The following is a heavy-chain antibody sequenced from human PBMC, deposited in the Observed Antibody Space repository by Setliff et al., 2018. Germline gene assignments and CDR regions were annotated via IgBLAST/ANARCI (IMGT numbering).Heavy chain of an antibody. V-gene: IGHV4-4*09. CDR1: GGSITSDY. Sequence: PSETLSLTCSVSGGSITSDYWSWIRQPPGKGLEWIGYMYDSGTTNYNPSLKSRVSISADTSKNHFSLELSSVTAADTAVYYCARGRFQYVGDSYYFDFWGQGDLVTVSS. CDR2: MYDSGTT. D-gene: IGHD4-17*01. CDR3: ARGRFQYVGDSYYFDF. J-gene: IGHJ4*02.